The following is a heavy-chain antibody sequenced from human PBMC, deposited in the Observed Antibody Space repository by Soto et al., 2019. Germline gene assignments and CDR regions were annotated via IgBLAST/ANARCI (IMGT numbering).Heavy chain of an antibody. V-gene: IGHV4-31*02. CDR3: ARVPYDSSGIDY. CDR2: IYYIGST. J-gene: IGHJ4*02. Sequence: SATRSFTWTVSGGSISSGGYYWSWIRQHPGKGLEWIGYIYYIGSTYYNPSLKSRVTISVDTSKNQFSLKLSSVTAADTAVYYCARVPYDSSGIDYWGQGTLVTVSS. CDR1: GGSISSGGYY. D-gene: IGHD3-22*01.